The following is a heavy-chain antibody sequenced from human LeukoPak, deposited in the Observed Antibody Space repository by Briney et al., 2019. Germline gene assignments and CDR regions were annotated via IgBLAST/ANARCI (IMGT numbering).Heavy chain of an antibody. J-gene: IGHJ3*02. V-gene: IGHV4-59*01. D-gene: IGHD2-21*02. Sequence: SETLSLTCTVSGGSICTNYWNWIRQPPGKGLEWLGYIYYTGSTSYNPSLKSRVTISVDTSKNLFSLQLTSLTAADTAVYYCASSRGVVTAYDIWGQGTMVTVSS. CDR1: GGSICTNY. CDR2: IYYTGST. CDR3: ASSRGVVTAYDI.